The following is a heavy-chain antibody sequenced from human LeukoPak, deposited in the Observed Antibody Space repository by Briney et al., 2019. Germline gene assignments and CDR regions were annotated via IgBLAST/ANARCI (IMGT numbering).Heavy chain of an antibody. V-gene: IGHV3-9*01. CDR2: ISWNSGSI. J-gene: IGHJ4*02. CDR1: GFTFDDYA. CDR3: AREGAPSDSSGYYYAEFDY. Sequence: PGRSLRLSCAASGFTFDDYAMHWVRQAPRKGLEWVSGISWNSGSIGYADSVKGRFTISRDNAKNSLYLQMNSLRAEDTAVYYCAREGAPSDSSGYYYAEFDYWGQGTLVTVSS. D-gene: IGHD3-22*01.